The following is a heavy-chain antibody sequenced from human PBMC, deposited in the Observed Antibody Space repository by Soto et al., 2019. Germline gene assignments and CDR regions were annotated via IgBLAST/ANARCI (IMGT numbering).Heavy chain of an antibody. D-gene: IGHD2-2*01. CDR2: ISGGGRTT. J-gene: IGHJ4*02. CDR1: GFTFSSYA. CDR3: AKCSSASCFKEGFDY. V-gene: IGHV3-23*01. Sequence: LRLSFAASGFTFSSYAMSWVRQAPGKGLEWVSGISGGGRTTYYADSVKGRFTISRGNSKNTLFLQMNSLTVGDTAVYYCAKCSSASCFKEGFDYWGQGTLVTVSS.